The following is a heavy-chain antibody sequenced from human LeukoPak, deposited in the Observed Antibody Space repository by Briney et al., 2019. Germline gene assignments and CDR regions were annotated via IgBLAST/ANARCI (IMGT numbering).Heavy chain of an antibody. D-gene: IGHD1-1*01. CDR2: ISGSGATT. CDR3: AKRVSGTTFY. CDR1: GFTLSNYV. Sequence: TVGSLRLSCAASGFTLSNYVMSWVRQAPGKGLEWVSAISGSGATTYYADSVKGRFTISRDNSKNTLYLHMNSLRAEDTAVYYCAKRVSGTTFYWGQGTLVTVSS. J-gene: IGHJ4*02. V-gene: IGHV3-23*01.